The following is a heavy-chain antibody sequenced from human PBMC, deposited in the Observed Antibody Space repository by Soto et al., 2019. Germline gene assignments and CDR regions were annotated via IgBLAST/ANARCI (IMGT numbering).Heavy chain of an antibody. Sequence: GGSLRLSCAASGFTFSSYGMHWVRQAPGKGLEWVAVISYDGSNKYYADSVKGRFTISRDNSKNTLYLQMNSLRAEDTAVYYCAKQSDGMDAWGQGTTVTVS. CDR1: GFTFSSYG. J-gene: IGHJ6*02. CDR2: ISYDGSNK. CDR3: AKQSDGMDA. V-gene: IGHV3-30*18.